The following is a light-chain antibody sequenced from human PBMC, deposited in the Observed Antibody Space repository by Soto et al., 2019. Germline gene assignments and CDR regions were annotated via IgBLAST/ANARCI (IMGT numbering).Light chain of an antibody. J-gene: IGKJ1*01. CDR2: GAS. Sequence: EIVLTQSPGTLSLSPGERATLSCRASQSVSSSSLAWYQQIPGQAPRLLIYGASSRATGIPDRFSGSGSGTDFTLTISRLEPADFAVYYCQQYGSSPRTFGQGTKVDIK. CDR1: QSVSSSS. V-gene: IGKV3-20*01. CDR3: QQYGSSPRT.